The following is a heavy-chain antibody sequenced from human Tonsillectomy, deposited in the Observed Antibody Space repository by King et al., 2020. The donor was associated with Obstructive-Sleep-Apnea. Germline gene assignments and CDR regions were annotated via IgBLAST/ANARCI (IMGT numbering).Heavy chain of an antibody. V-gene: IGHV3-48*04. Sequence: EVQLVESGGGLVQPGGSLRLSCAASGFTFSSYSMNWVRQAPGKGREWVSYISSSSSTIYYADSVKGRFTTSRDNAKNSLYLQMNSLRAEDTAVYYCGSYSGSQEDYWGQGTLVTVSS. J-gene: IGHJ4*02. CDR3: GSYSGSQEDY. D-gene: IGHD1-26*01. CDR1: GFTFSSYS. CDR2: ISSSSSTI.